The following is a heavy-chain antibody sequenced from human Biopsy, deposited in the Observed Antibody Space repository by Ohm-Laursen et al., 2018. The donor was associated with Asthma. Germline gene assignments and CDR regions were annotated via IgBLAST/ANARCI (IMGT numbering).Heavy chain of an antibody. V-gene: IGHV3-9*01. CDR1: GFKFDEYT. D-gene: IGHD3-22*01. CDR2: ISWNSATI. J-gene: IGHJ4*02. CDR3: AKVRSDWVITESFDY. Sequence: SLRLSCTASGFKFDEYTMHWVRQAPGKGLEWVSGISWNSATIGYADSVEGRFTISRDNAKNSVFLHMDSLRPEDTAFYYCAKVRSDWVITESFDYWGQGALVTISS.